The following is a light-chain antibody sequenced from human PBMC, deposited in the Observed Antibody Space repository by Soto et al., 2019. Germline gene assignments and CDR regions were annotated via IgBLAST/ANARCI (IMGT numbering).Light chain of an antibody. V-gene: IGKV3-11*01. J-gene: IGKJ1*01. CDR2: DAS. CDR1: QSVSSY. Sequence: EIVLTQSPAPLSLSPGERSTLSCRASQSVSSYLAWYQQKPGQAPRLLIYDASNRATGIPARFSGSGSGTDFTLTISSLQSEDFAVYYCQQYNNWPVFGQGGKVDIK. CDR3: QQYNNWPV.